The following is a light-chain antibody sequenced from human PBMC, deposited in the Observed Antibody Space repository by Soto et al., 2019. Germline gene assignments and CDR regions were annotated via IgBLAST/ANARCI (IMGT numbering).Light chain of an antibody. Sequence: EIVLTQSPATLSLSPGERATLSCMASQSVTSYLAWYQQRPGQAPRLLIYDASRRATGIPARFSGSGSGADFTLTISTLEPEDFAVYYCQQRSSWPITFGQGTRLENK. CDR3: QQRSSWPIT. V-gene: IGKV3-11*01. CDR2: DAS. J-gene: IGKJ5*01. CDR1: QSVTSY.